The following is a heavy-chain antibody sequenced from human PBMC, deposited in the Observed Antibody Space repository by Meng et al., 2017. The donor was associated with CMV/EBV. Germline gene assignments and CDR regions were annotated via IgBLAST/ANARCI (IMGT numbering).Heavy chain of an antibody. Sequence: GGSLRLSCAASGFTFSSYGMHWVRQAPGKGLEWVAVIWYDGSNKYYADSVKGRFTISRENSKNTLYLQMNSLRAEDTAVYYCAKDGRYFGVLRFLDEYDYWGQGTLVTVSS. J-gene: IGHJ4*02. CDR1: GFTFSSYG. D-gene: IGHD3-3*01. V-gene: IGHV3-33*06. CDR2: IWYDGSNK. CDR3: AKDGRYFGVLRFLDEYDY.